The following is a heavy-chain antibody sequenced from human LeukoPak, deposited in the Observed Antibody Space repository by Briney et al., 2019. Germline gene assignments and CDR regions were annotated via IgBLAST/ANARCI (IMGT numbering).Heavy chain of an antibody. J-gene: IGHJ6*02. CDR2: ISSSSSYI. CDR1: GFTFSSYS. Sequence: GGSLRLSCAASGFTFSSYSMNWVRQAPGKGLEWVSSISSSSSYIYYADSVKGRFTISRDSAKNSLYLQMNSLRAEDTAVYYCARDGGLGSGSYDYYYGMDVWGQGTTVTVSS. CDR3: ARDGGLGSGSYDYYYGMDV. V-gene: IGHV3-21*01. D-gene: IGHD3-10*01.